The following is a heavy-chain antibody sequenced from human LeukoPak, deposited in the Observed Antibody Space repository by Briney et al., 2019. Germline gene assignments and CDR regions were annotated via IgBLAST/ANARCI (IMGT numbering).Heavy chain of an antibody. CDR2: ISPSSSYI. J-gene: IGHJ4*02. Sequence: GGSLRLSCAASGFTFSSYSINWVRQAPGKGLEWVSSISPSSSYIYYADSVKGRFTVSRDNAKNSLYLQMNSPRAEDTAVYYCARGCGGNCYLNDYWGQGTLVTVSS. D-gene: IGHD2-15*01. V-gene: IGHV3-21*01. CDR1: GFTFSSYS. CDR3: ARGCGGNCYLNDY.